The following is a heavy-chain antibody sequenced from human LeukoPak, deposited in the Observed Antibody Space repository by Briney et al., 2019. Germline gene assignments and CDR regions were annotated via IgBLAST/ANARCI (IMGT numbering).Heavy chain of an antibody. J-gene: IGHJ3*02. CDR2: ISAYNGNT. D-gene: IGHD3-3*01. CDR1: GYTFTSYG. Sequence: GASVKVSCKASGYTFTSYGISWVRQAPGQGLEWMGWISAYNGNTNYAQKLQGRVTMTTDTSTSTAYMELRSLRSDDTAVYNCARVYYDFWSGYEYDAFDIWGQGTMVTVSS. CDR3: ARVYYDFWSGYEYDAFDI. V-gene: IGHV1-18*01.